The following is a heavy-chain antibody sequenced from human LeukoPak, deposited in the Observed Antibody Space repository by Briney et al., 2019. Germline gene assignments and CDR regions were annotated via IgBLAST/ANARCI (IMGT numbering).Heavy chain of an antibody. CDR2: INHSGST. J-gene: IGHJ4*02. Sequence: SETLSLTCAAYGGSFSGYYWSWIRQPPGKGLEWIGEINHSGSTNYNPSLKSRVTISVDTSKNQFSLKLSSVTAADTAVYYCARVPRSGSYSSYWGQGTLVTVSS. CDR1: GGSFSGYY. V-gene: IGHV4-34*01. CDR3: ARVPRSGSYSSY. D-gene: IGHD1-26*01.